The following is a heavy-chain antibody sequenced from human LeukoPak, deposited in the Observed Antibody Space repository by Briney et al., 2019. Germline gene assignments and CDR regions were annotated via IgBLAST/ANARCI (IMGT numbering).Heavy chain of an antibody. CDR3: AKEDYYDSSGYYTAFDY. Sequence: GGSLRLSCAASGFTFSSYAMSWVRQAPGKGLEWVSVISGSGGSTYYADSVKGRFTISRDNSKNTLYLQMNSLRAEDTAVYYCAKEDYYDSSGYYTAFDYWGQGTLVTVSS. J-gene: IGHJ4*02. CDR2: ISGSGGST. V-gene: IGHV3-23*01. D-gene: IGHD3-22*01. CDR1: GFTFSSYA.